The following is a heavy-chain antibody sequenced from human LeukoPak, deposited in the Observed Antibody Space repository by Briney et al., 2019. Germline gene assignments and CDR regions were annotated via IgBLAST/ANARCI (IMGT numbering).Heavy chain of an antibody. Sequence: GGSLRLSYAASGFTFSTFGMHWVRQAPGKGLEWVAFIRYDGSNQYYEDSVKGRFTISRDNSKNKLYLQMSRLRPEDSALYYCVKDDFYDATEAWGRGTLVTVSS. D-gene: IGHD3-22*01. CDR2: IRYDGSNQ. V-gene: IGHV3-30*02. J-gene: IGHJ5*02. CDR3: VKDDFYDATEA. CDR1: GFTFSTFG.